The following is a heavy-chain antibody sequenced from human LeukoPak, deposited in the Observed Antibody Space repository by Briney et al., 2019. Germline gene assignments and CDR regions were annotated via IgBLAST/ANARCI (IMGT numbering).Heavy chain of an antibody. CDR1: GFASSNYA. V-gene: IGHV3-30-3*01. J-gene: IGHJ4*02. D-gene: IGHD3-3*01. CDR2: ISFDGSKK. Sequence: GGSLRLSCAGSGFASSNYAMHWVRQAPGKGLEYVAFISFDGSKKYYADSVKGRFTISRDNSKNTLYLQMNSLRAEDTAVYYCAKVGERFLEWQPYYFDYWGQGTLVTVSS. CDR3: AKVGERFLEWQPYYFDY.